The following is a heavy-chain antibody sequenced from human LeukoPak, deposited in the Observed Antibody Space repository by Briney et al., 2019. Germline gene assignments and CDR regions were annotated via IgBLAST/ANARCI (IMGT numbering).Heavy chain of an antibody. CDR1: GYTFTGYY. V-gene: IGHV1-69*13. CDR3: ASTRTIADAFDI. Sequence: SVKVSCKASGYTFTGYYMHWVRQAPGQGLEWMGGIIPIFGTANYAQKFQGRVTITADESTSTAYMELSSLRSEDTAVYYCASTRTIADAFDIWGQGTMVTVSS. J-gene: IGHJ3*02. D-gene: IGHD3-9*01. CDR2: IIPIFGTA.